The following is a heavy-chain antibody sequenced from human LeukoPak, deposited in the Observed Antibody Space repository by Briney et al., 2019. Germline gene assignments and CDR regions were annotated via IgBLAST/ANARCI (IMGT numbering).Heavy chain of an antibody. CDR3: AKDLQGTATPFDY. CDR2: IIPIFGTA. Sequence: SVKVSCTASGGTFNTSAITWVRQVPGQGLEWMGGIIPIFGTANSAQKFQGRVTITADKSTSTAYMELSSLRSEDTAVYYCAKDLQGTATPFDYWGQGTLVSVSS. D-gene: IGHD2-21*02. J-gene: IGHJ4*02. V-gene: IGHV1-69*06. CDR1: GGTFNTSA.